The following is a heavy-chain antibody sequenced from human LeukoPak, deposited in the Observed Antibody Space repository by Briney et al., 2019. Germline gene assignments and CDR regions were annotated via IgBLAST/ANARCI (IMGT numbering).Heavy chain of an antibody. D-gene: IGHD3-22*01. V-gene: IGHV3-11*04. CDR1: GFTFSDYY. J-gene: IGHJ3*02. CDR2: ISSSGSTI. CDR3: ASTLGSSITMIREERGAFDI. Sequence: MPGRSLRLSCAASGFTFSDYYMSWIRQAPGKGLEWVSYISSSGSTIYYADSVKGRFTISRDNAKNSLYLQMNRLRAEDTAVYYCASTLGSSITMIREERGAFDIWGQGTMVTVSS.